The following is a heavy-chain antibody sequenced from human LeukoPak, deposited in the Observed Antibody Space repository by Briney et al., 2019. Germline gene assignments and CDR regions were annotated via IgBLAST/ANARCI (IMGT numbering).Heavy chain of an antibody. J-gene: IGHJ3*01. Sequence: HSGGSLRLSCAASGFTFSSYGMHWVRQAPGKGLEWVAVILPDGSDKYYADSVTGRFTISRDNAKNTLYLQMNSLRADDTAVFYCARNARDSVFDLWGQGTMVTVSS. CDR1: GFTFSSYG. V-gene: IGHV3-33*01. CDR3: ARNARDSVFDL. CDR2: ILPDGSDK.